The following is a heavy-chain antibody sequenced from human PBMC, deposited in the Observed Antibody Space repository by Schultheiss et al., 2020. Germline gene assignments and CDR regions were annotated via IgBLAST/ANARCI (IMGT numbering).Heavy chain of an antibody. J-gene: IGHJ4*02. Sequence: GGSLRLSCEASGFTFSSYWMSWVRQAPGKGLEWVANIKQDGSEKYYVDSVKGRFTISRDNAKNSLYLQMNSLRAEDTAVYYCAREGYCSSTSCLTAFDYWGQGTLVTVSS. V-gene: IGHV3-7*01. CDR3: AREGYCSSTSCLTAFDY. CDR1: GFTFSSYW. CDR2: IKQDGSEK. D-gene: IGHD2-2*01.